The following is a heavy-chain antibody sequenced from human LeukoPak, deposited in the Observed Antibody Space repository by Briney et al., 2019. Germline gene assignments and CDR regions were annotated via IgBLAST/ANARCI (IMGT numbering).Heavy chain of an antibody. CDR1: GFTFSNAW. D-gene: IGHD6-13*01. CDR3: TTAAHYGYSSQYGQLYYFDY. Sequence: GGSLRLSCAASGFTFSNAWMSWVRQAPGKGLEWVGRIKSKTDGGTTDYAAPVKGRFTISRDDSKNTLYLQMNSLKTEDTAVYYCTTAAHYGYSSQYGQLYYFDYWGQGTLVTVSS. J-gene: IGHJ4*02. CDR2: IKSKTDGGTT. V-gene: IGHV3-15*01.